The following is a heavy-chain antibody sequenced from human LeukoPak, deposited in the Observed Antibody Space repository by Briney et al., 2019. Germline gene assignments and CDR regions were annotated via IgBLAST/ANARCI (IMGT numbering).Heavy chain of an antibody. V-gene: IGHV3-73*01. J-gene: IGHJ4*02. D-gene: IGHD5-18*01. CDR2: IRSKANSSAT. CDR1: GFTFSGSA. CDR3: TRRDTAMVNFDY. Sequence: PGGSLRLSCAASGFTFSGSAMRWVRQASGKGLEWVCRIRSKANSSATAYAASVKGRCTISRDDSKNTAYLQMNSLKTEDTAVYYCTRRDTAMVNFDYWGQGTLVTVSS.